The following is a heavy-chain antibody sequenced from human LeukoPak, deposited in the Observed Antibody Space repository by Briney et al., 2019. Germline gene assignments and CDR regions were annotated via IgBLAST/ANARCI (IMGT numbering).Heavy chain of an antibody. CDR3: ARGDFIAVAGFNY. Sequence: AGSLRLSCAASGFTFSSYAMHWVRQAPGKGLEYVSAISSNGGSTYYANSVKGRFTISRDNSKNTLYLQMGSLRAEDMAVYYCARGDFIAVAGFNYWGQGTLVTVSS. J-gene: IGHJ4*02. CDR2: ISSNGGST. D-gene: IGHD6-19*01. V-gene: IGHV3-64*01. CDR1: GFTFSSYA.